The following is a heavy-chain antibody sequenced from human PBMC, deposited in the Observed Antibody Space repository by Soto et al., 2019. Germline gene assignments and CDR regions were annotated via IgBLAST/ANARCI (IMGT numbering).Heavy chain of an antibody. CDR3: ARHFPPPDY. J-gene: IGHJ4*02. Sequence: QVQLVQSGTEVKKPGASVRVSCKASGYTFTNYGISWVRQAPGQGLEWVRWITTYNGNKNYEQKFKGRVSKSTDTSTRTAYIELRILRSDDTAVYYCARHFPPPDYWGQGTLVTVSA. CDR1: GYTFTNYG. CDR2: ITTYNGNK. V-gene: IGHV1-18*04.